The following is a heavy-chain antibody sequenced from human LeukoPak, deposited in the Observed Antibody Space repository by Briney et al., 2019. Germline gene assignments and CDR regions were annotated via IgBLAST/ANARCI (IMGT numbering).Heavy chain of an antibody. CDR2: ISGDGNAK. J-gene: IGHJ4*02. CDR3: ARDYVYAFDY. V-gene: IGHV3-48*01. Sequence: PGGSPRLPCAASGFSFSSYSINWVRQAPGKGLEWVSYISGDGNAKHYTDSVKGRFTISRDNAKNALYLQMNSLRAEDTAVYFCARDYVYAFDYWGQGTLVTVSS. D-gene: IGHD2/OR15-2a*01. CDR1: GFSFSSYS.